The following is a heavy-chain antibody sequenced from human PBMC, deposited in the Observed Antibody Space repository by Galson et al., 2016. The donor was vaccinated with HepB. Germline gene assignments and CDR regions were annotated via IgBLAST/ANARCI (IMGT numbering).Heavy chain of an antibody. Sequence: LSLTCAVSDGSISSGGYSWNWVRQPPGKDLEWIGYIYHSGSTSYNPSLEGRVSISVDSSKNLFSLSLTSVTAADTAVYYCARGAAGKDLDFWGQGSLVIVSS. CDR1: DGSISSGGYS. CDR3: ARGAAGKDLDF. CDR2: IYHSGST. J-gene: IGHJ4*02. D-gene: IGHD6-25*01. V-gene: IGHV4-30-2*01.